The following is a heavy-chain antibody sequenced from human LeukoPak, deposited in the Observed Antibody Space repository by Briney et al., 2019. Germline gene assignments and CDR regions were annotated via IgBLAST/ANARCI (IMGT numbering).Heavy chain of an antibody. CDR1: GDSVSSNSAS. J-gene: IGHJ5*02. D-gene: IGHD1-26*01. CDR2: TYYRSKWNS. CDR3: ARDPDSSYEWGPFDP. V-gene: IGHV6-1*01. Sequence: SQILSLTCAISGDSVSSNSASWNWIRQSPSRGLEWLGRTYYRSKWNSDYAVSVKSRIAINPDTSKNQFFLHLNSVTPEDTAVYYCARDPDSSYEWGPFDPWGQGTLVTVSS.